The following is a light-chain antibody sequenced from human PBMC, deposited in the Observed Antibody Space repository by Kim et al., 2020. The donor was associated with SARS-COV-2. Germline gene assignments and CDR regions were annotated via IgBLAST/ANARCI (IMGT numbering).Light chain of an antibody. V-gene: IGKV1-5*03. J-gene: IGKJ5*01. CDR3: QQYYSYPIT. Sequence: ASVGDRVTITCRASQSINGYLAWHQQKPGKAPKRLIQAASRLDSGVPSRFSGSASGTEFTLTISSLQPDDFAIYYCQQYYSYPITFGQGTRLEIK. CDR2: AAS. CDR1: QSINGY.